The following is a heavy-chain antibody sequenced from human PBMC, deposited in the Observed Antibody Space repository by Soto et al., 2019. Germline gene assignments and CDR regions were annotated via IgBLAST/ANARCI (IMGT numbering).Heavy chain of an antibody. CDR2: IFSSGST. CDR3: AREGSYSAYNFAHGIQLWSFDF. D-gene: IGHD5-12*01. V-gene: IGHV4-4*07. J-gene: IGHJ4*02. CDR1: GGSINTFY. Sequence: SETLSLTCTVSGGSINTFYWSWVRQPAGKGLEWIGRIFSSGSTSFNPSLESRAAMSVDTSKNHFSLNLSSVTAADMAVYYCAREGSYSAYNFAHGIQLWSFDFWGQGALVTVPS.